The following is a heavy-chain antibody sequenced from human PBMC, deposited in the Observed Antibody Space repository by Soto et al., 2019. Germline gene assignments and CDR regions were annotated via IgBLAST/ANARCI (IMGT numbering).Heavy chain of an antibody. CDR1: GGSVSSGSYY. J-gene: IGHJ4*02. CDR2: IYYSGST. CDR3: AYIVATSMDY. D-gene: IGHD5-12*01. V-gene: IGHV4-61*01. Sequence: QVQLQESGPGLVKPSETLSLTCTVSGGSVSSGSYYWSWIRQPPGKGLEWIGYIYYSGSTNYNPSLKSRVTISVDTSKNQFSLKLSSVTAADTAVYYCAYIVATSMDYRGQGTLVTVSS.